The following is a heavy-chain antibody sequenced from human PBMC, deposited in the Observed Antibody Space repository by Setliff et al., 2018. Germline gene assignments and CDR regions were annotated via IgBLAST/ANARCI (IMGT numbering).Heavy chain of an antibody. D-gene: IGHD3-10*01. Sequence: ASVKVSCKTSGYPFVGYFIYWMRQAPGQGLEWVGWIDPKSGRTKYAVKFQGRVTMTRDTSISTAYMELSSLRSDDTAVYYCARVATLIRGVTVNWFDPWGQGTLVTVSS. CDR2: IDPKSGRT. CDR1: GYPFVGYF. V-gene: IGHV1-2*02. CDR3: ARVATLIRGVTVNWFDP. J-gene: IGHJ5*02.